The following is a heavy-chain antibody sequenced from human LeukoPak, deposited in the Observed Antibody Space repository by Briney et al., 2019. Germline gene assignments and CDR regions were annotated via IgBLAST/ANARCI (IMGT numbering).Heavy chain of an antibody. J-gene: IGHJ4*02. D-gene: IGHD5-12*01. V-gene: IGHV1-8*02. CDR2: MNPNSGNT. CDR3: ARGGGYDVPFDY. CDR1: GYTFTSYG. Sequence: ASVKVSCKASGYTFTSYGINWVRQATGQGLEWMGWMNPNSGNTGYAQKFQGRVTMTRNTSISTAYMELSSLRSEDTAVYYCARGGGYDVPFDYWGQGTLVTVSS.